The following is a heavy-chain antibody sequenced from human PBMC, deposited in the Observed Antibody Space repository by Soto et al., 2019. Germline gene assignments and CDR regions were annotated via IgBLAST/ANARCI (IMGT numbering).Heavy chain of an antibody. V-gene: IGHV3-23*01. Sequence: EVQLLESGGGLVQPGGSLRLSCVASGFTFSRYVMSWVRQAPGKGLEWVSTINSNGDSTYYADSVKGRFTSSRDNSKTSLYLQMNSLRAEDTAVYYCARVPDLDYCSRTSCLYYFDYWGQGARVTVSS. D-gene: IGHD2-2*01. CDR2: INSNGDST. CDR1: GFTFSRYV. CDR3: ARVPDLDYCSRTSCLYYFDY. J-gene: IGHJ4*02.